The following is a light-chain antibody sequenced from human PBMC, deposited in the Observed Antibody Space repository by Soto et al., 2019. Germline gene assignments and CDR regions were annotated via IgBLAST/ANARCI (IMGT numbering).Light chain of an antibody. J-gene: IGKJ1*01. CDR2: GAS. CDR3: QQYNNWRT. CDR1: QSINSN. V-gene: IGKV3-15*01. Sequence: EIVMTQSPATLSLSPGERATLSCRASQSINSNLAWYQQKPGQAPRLFIYGASTRATAIPARFSGSGSGTEFTLTISSLQSEDFAVYYCQQYNNWRTFGQGTKVDIK.